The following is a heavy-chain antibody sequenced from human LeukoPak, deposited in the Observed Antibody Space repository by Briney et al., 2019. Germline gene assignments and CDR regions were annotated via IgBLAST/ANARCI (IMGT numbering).Heavy chain of an antibody. CDR3: ARVRGYCSSTICYRYYFDY. J-gene: IGHJ4*02. D-gene: IGHD2-2*01. CDR1: GYSISSGYY. CDR2: IYHSGST. V-gene: IGHV4-38-2*02. Sequence: SETLSLTCTVSGYSISSGYYWGWIRQPPGKGLEWIGTIYHSGSTYYNPSLKSRVTISVDTSKNQFSLKLTSVTAADTAVYYCARVRGYCSSTICYRYYFDYWGQGALVTVSS.